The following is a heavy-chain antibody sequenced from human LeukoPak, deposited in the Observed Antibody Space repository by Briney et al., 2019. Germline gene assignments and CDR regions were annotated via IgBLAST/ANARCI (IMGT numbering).Heavy chain of an antibody. D-gene: IGHD2-15*01. CDR2: IIPILNVP. CDR1: GGTFSDYS. J-gene: IGHJ4*02. Sequence: ASVKVSCKASGGTFSDYSISWVRQAPGQGLEWMGRIIPILNVPNYAQKFEGRVTITADKSTSTAYMELSSLKSEDTAVYFCARDRPRARYFDYWDQGTLVTVSS. V-gene: IGHV1-69*04. CDR3: ARDRPRARYFDY.